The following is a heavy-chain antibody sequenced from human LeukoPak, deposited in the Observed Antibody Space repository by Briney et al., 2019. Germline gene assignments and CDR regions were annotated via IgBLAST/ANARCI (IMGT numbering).Heavy chain of an antibody. J-gene: IGHJ4*02. D-gene: IGHD3-22*01. CDR3: ARDLGNYDSSAYDY. CDR2: IYSGGRT. Sequence: GGSLRLSCAASGFTVSSNYMSWVRQAPGKGLEWVSVIYSGGRTYYADSVKGRFTISTDSSRSTLYLQMNSLRAEDTAVYYCARDLGNYDSSAYDYWGQGTLVTVSS. V-gene: IGHV3-53*01. CDR1: GFTVSSNY.